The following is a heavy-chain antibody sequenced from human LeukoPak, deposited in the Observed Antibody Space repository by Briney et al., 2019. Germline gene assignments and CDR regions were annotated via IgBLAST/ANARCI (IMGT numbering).Heavy chain of an antibody. D-gene: IGHD3-3*01. CDR3: ARLRFLEWLLYYYYYYYMDV. CDR2: IKQDGSEK. Sequence: GGSLRLSCAASGFTFSSYWMSWVRQAPGKGLEWVANIKQDGSEKYYVDSVKGRFTISRDNAKNSLYLQMNSLRAEDTAVYYCARLRFLEWLLYYYYYYYMDVWGEGTTVTVSS. J-gene: IGHJ6*03. V-gene: IGHV3-7*01. CDR1: GFTFSSYW.